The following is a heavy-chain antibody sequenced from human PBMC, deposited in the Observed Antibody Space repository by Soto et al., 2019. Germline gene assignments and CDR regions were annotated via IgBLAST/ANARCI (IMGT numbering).Heavy chain of an antibody. CDR1: GYTFTSSG. CDR3: ARDRGSYALDY. J-gene: IGHJ4*02. Sequence: QVQLVQSGAEVKKPGASVKVSCKASGYTFTSSGIIWVRQAPGQGLEWMGWISAYNGNTHYAQKLQGRVTMTTDTSTSTAYRELRRLRSDDTAVYYCARDRGSYALDYWGQGTLVTVPA. V-gene: IGHV1-18*01. D-gene: IGHD1-26*01. CDR2: ISAYNGNT.